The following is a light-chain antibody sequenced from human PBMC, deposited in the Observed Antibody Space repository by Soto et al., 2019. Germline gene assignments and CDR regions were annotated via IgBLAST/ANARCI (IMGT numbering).Light chain of an antibody. Sequence: DDQMTQSPSTLSASVRDRVTITCRSSQSIDSWLAWYQQKPGKAPKLLIYKASSLESGVPSRFSGSGSGTEFTLTVSSLQPDDFATYYCQQYHYFPYTFGQGTNLEIK. J-gene: IGKJ2*01. CDR2: KAS. CDR3: QQYHYFPYT. CDR1: QSIDSW. V-gene: IGKV1-5*03.